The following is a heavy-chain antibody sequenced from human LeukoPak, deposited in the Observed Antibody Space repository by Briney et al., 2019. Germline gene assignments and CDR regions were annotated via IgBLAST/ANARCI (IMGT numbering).Heavy chain of an antibody. J-gene: IGHJ5*02. CDR1: GGSFSGYY. CDR2: INHSGST. V-gene: IGHV4-34*01. CDR3: AQVHGNWFDP. Sequence: SETLSLTCAVYGGSFSGYYWSWIRQPPGKGLEWIGEINHSGSTNYNPSLKSRVTISVDTPKNQFSLKLSSVTAADTAVYYCAQVHGNWFDPWGQGTLVTVSS.